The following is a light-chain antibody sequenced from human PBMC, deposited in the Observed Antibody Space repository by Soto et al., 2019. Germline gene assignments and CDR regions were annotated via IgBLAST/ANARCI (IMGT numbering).Light chain of an antibody. V-gene: IGKV1-5*01. CDR2: DAS. CDR1: QSISSW. Sequence: DIQMTQSPSSLYASVGDRVTITCRDSQSISSWLAWYQQKPGKAPKLLMYDASSLEGGVPSRFSGSGSGTEFTLTISSLQPDDFATYRCQQYSSFSTCGQGTKVEIK. CDR3: QQYSSFST. J-gene: IGKJ1*01.